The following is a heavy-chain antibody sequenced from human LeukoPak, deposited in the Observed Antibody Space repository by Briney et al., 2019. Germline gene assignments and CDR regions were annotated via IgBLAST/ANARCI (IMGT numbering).Heavy chain of an antibody. Sequence: PGGSLRLSCAASGFTFSNYAMSWVRQAPGKGLEWISAVSGSGDRTYYAGSVKGRFTISRDNAQNSMYLQMNSLRVEDTAVYYCTSWGDTTAEYFQRWGQGTLVTVSS. CDR3: TSWGDTTAEYFQR. CDR2: VSGSGDRT. D-gene: IGHD2-21*02. CDR1: GFTFSNYA. V-gene: IGHV3-23*01. J-gene: IGHJ1*01.